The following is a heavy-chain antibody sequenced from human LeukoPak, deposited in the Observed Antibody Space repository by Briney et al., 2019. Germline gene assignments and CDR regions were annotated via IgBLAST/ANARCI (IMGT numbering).Heavy chain of an antibody. CDR3: AGSPLDGVLMVYAQPHAFDI. D-gene: IGHD2-8*01. Sequence: GGSLRLSCAASGFTYDEYGMTWVRQAPGKGLEWVSGINWNGGSTGYADSVKGRFTISRDNAKNSLYLQMNSLRAEDTALYYCAGSPLDGVLMVYAQPHAFDIWGQGTMVTVSS. CDR1: GFTYDEYG. V-gene: IGHV3-20*04. CDR2: INWNGGST. J-gene: IGHJ3*02.